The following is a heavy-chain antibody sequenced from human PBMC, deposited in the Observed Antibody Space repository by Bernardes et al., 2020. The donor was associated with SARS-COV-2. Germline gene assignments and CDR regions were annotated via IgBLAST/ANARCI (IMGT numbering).Heavy chain of an antibody. D-gene: IGHD2-8*02. V-gene: IGHV4-59*01. CDR3: ARDGGLTATGGRGFDC. J-gene: IGHJ4*02. CDR1: VAPPAVTT. Sequence: SETLASPALSLVAPPAVTTGTGSGSPQGGGLEWIGYVHFSGTTDYNPSLKSRVTVSLDTSKNQISLRLTSVTTADTAVYYCARDGGLTATGGRGFDCWGQGTLVTGSS. CDR2: VHFSGTT.